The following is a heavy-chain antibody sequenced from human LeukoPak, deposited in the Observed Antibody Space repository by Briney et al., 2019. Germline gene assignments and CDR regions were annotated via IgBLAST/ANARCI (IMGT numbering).Heavy chain of an antibody. V-gene: IGHV3-66*01. CDR2: FSSGGST. D-gene: IGHD2-15*01. Sequence: PVGSLRLSCAASGFTVSDNYMSWVRQAPGKGLEWVSVFSSGGSTCYADSVKGRFTISRDNSKNTLYLQLISLRAEDTAVYYCTRSSCSGGYCYIGGFDYWGQGTLVTVSS. CDR1: GFTVSDNY. J-gene: IGHJ4*02. CDR3: TRSSCSGGYCYIGGFDY.